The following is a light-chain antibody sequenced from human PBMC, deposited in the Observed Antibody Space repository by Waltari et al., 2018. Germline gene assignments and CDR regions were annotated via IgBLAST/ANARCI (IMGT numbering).Light chain of an antibody. CDR2: EDS. CDR3: QAWDSLVV. CDR1: QLGDKY. V-gene: IGLV3-1*01. Sequence: SYDLTQPPSVSVSPGQTATITCPGDQLGDKYVCWYHQKPGQSPVLIIYEDSKRPSGIPERFSGSNSGNTATLTISETQAMDEGDYYCQAWDSLVVFGGGTKLTVL. J-gene: IGLJ2*01.